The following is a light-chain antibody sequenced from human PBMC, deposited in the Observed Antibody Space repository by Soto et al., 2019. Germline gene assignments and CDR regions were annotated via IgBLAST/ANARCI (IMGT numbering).Light chain of an antibody. CDR3: QQYGSSPPGRT. J-gene: IGKJ1*01. Sequence: ESVLTQSPGTLSLSPGERATLSCRASQSVSSSYLAWYQQKPGQAPRLLIYGASSRATGMTDRFSGSGSGTDFTLTISRLEPEDFAVYYCQQYGSSPPGRTFGQGNKVEIK. CDR1: QSVSSSY. CDR2: GAS. V-gene: IGKV3-20*01.